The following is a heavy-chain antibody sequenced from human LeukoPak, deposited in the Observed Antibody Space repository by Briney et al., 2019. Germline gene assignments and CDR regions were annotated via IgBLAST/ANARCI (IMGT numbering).Heavy chain of an antibody. CDR3: ARDHGIQLWQYYFDY. CDR2: IYYSGNT. J-gene: IGHJ4*02. Sequence: SETLSLTCTVSGGSISSSYSYWGWIRQPPGKGLEWIGNIYYSGNTYYSPSLTSRVTLSVDTSENQFSLKLSSVTAADTAVYYCARDHGIQLWQYYFDYWGQGTLVTVSS. CDR1: GGSISSSYSY. D-gene: IGHD5-18*01. V-gene: IGHV4-39*07.